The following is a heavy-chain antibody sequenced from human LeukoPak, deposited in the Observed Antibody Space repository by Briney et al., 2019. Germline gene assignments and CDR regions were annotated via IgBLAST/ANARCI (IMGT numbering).Heavy chain of an antibody. J-gene: IGHJ6*02. Sequence: GGSLGLSCTASGFTFGDFGMSWVRQAPGKGLEWVSFIRSKAYGGTTEYAASVKGRFTISRDDSKSIAYLPMNSLKTEDTTVYYCTRDDFWSGYLTYGMDVWGQGTTVTVSS. CDR1: GFTFGDFG. V-gene: IGHV3-49*04. CDR3: TRDDFWSGYLTYGMDV. CDR2: IRSKAYGGTT. D-gene: IGHD3-3*01.